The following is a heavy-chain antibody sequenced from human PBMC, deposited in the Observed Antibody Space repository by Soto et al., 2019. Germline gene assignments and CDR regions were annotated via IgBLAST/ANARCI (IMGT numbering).Heavy chain of an antibody. J-gene: IGHJ6*02. D-gene: IGHD3-10*01. V-gene: IGHV4-59*08. Sequence: QVQLQESGPGLVKPSETLSLTCTVSSGSMSSHKWSWIRQPPGKGLEWIGYIDYGGGTSDNPSLGSRVTMSVDTSTKKFTLRLTSVTAADTAVYYWVRQGFGVLHGLVDVWGQGTTITVSS. CDR1: SGSMSSHK. CDR3: VRQGFGVLHGLVDV. CDR2: IDYGGGT.